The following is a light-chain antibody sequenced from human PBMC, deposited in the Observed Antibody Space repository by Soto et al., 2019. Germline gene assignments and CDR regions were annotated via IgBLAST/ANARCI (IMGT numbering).Light chain of an antibody. CDR2: SNN. CDR3: AAWDDSLKGVV. V-gene: IGLV1-44*01. J-gene: IGLJ2*01. Sequence: QSVLTQPPSASGTPGQRVTISCSGSSSNIGSNTVNWYQQLPGTAPKLLIYSNNQRPSGVPDRFSGSKSGTSASLAISGLQSEDEADYDCAAWDDSLKGVVFGGGNQLTV. CDR1: SSNIGSNT.